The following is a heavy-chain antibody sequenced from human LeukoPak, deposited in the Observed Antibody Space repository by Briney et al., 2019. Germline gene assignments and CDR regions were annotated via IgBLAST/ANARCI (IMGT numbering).Heavy chain of an antibody. CDR1: GFTFISYA. V-gene: IGHV3-23*01. D-gene: IGHD2-8*01. J-gene: IGHJ6*02. CDR3: AKTRSPEGSNYYIMDV. CDR2: ISGSGGST. Sequence: PGGSLRLSCAASGFTFISYAMTWVRQAPGKGLEWVSGISGSGGSTYYVDSVKGRFTISRDNSKNTLYLQMNSLRAEDTAVYYCAKTRSPEGSNYYIMDVWGQGTTVTVSS.